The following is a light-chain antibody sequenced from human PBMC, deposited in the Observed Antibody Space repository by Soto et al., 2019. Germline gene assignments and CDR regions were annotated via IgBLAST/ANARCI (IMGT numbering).Light chain of an antibody. J-gene: IGLJ2*01. CDR3: QTWATGIVV. CDR1: SGHSNYA. V-gene: IGLV4-69*01. Sequence: QPVLTQSPSASASLGASVKLTCTLSSGHSNYAIAWHQQQPEKGPRYLMKLNSDGSHSKGDGIPDRFSGSSSGAERYLTISRRQSEDEADYYCQTWATGIVVFGGGTKLTVL. CDR2: LNSDGSH.